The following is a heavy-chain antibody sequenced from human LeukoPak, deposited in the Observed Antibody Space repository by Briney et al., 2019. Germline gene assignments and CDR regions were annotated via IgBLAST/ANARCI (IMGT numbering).Heavy chain of an antibody. CDR3: ARDLGGIYFDY. CDR1: DASISGYY. CDR2: IHFSGST. Sequence: SETLSLTCTVSDASISGYYWSWIRQPPGKGLEWIGSIHFSGSTNYNPSLRSRVTISVDTSKNQLSLKLSSATAADTAVYYCARDLGGIYFDYWGQGTLVTVSS. V-gene: IGHV4-59*01. J-gene: IGHJ4*02. D-gene: IGHD1-26*01.